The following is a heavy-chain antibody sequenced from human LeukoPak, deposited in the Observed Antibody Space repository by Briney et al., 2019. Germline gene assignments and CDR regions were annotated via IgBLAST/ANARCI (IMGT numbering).Heavy chain of an antibody. Sequence: SETLSLTCTVSGGSISSSSYYWGWIRRPPGKGLEWIGSIYYSGSTYYNPSLKSRVTISVDTSKNQFSLKLSSVTAADTAVYYCARVTYYYDSSGHYFDYWGQGTLVTVSS. CDR2: IYYSGST. V-gene: IGHV4-39*01. CDR1: GGSISSSSYY. J-gene: IGHJ4*02. CDR3: ARVTYYYDSSGHYFDY. D-gene: IGHD3-22*01.